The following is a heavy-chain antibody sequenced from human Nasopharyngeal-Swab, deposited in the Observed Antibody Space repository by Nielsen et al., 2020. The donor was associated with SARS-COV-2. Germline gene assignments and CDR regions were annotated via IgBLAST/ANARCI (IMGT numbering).Heavy chain of an antibody. Sequence: SETLSLTCTVSGDSGISSYWSWFRQTPGKGLEWIGYIYQNGCTNYNPSRKSRITMSIETSRKQFSLRLRSATAADTAMYYCAKEGEGGPNYFEFWGQGNLVTVSS. CDR1: GDSGISSY. CDR3: AKEGEGGPNYFEF. V-gene: IGHV4-59*02. CDR2: IYQNGCT. D-gene: IGHD3-10*01. J-gene: IGHJ4*02.